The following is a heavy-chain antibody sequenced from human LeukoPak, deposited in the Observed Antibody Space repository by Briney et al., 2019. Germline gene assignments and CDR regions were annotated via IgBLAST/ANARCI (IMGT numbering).Heavy chain of an antibody. CDR2: MNPNSGNT. CDR1: GYTFTSYD. J-gene: IGHJ5*02. Sequence: ASVKVSCKASGYTFTSYDINWVRQATGQGLEWMGWMNPNSGNTGYAQKFQGRVTITRNTSISTAYMELSSLRSEDTAVYYCARGAAIVGATPANWFDPWGQGTLVTVSS. D-gene: IGHD1-26*01. CDR3: ARGAAIVGATPANWFDP. V-gene: IGHV1-8*03.